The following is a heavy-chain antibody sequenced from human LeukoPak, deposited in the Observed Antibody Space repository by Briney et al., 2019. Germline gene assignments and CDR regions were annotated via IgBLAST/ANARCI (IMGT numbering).Heavy chain of an antibody. CDR2: IDYSVST. Sequence: PSETLSLPCTVSVGSPRIFYSSWTRPPPGKGRGWIGYIDYSVSTNYNPSLKSRVNISVDTSKNQFSLKLSSVTAADTAVYYCARDSPFTYCGGDCYSGGHVFDIGGEGTMVTVSS. CDR1: VGSPRIFY. J-gene: IGHJ3*02. V-gene: IGHV4-59*12. CDR3: ARDSPFTYCGGDCYSGGHVFDI. D-gene: IGHD2-21*01.